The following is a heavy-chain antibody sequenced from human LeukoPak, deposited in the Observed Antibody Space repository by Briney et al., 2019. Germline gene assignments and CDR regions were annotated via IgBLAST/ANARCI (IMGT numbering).Heavy chain of an antibody. D-gene: IGHD4-23*01. V-gene: IGHV3-53*01. CDR2: IYSGGGT. Sequence: GGSLRLSCAASGFTVSSNYMSWVRQAPGKGLEWASVIYSGGGTYYADSVKGRFTISRDNSKNTLYLQMNSLRAEDTAVYYCARAGGSAAHGGIDYWGQGTLVTVSS. CDR3: ARAGGSAAHGGIDY. CDR1: GFTVSSNY. J-gene: IGHJ4*02.